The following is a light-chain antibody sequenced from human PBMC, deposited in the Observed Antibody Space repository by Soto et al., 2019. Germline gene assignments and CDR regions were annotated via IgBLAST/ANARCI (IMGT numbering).Light chain of an antibody. V-gene: IGKV3-11*01. CDR2: DAS. CDR3: QQRSNWPPWT. J-gene: IGKJ1*01. CDR1: QSVSRY. Sequence: EIGLTQSPATLSLSPGERATLSCRASQSVSRYLAWYQQKPGQAPRLLIYDASNRATGIPARFSGSGSGTDFTLTISSLEPEDFAVYYCQQRSNWPPWTFGQGTKVEIK.